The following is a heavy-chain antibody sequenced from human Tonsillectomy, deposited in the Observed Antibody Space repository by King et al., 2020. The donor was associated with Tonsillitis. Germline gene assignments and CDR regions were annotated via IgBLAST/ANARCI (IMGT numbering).Heavy chain of an antibody. CDR1: GGSISSGGYC. V-gene: IGHV4-30-2*01. Sequence: QLQESGSGLVKPSQTLSLTCAVSGGSISSGGYCWSWIRQTPGKGLEWIGYIYQSGTTSYNPSLRSRVTISADRSKNQFSLKLNSVTAADTAVYYCARGHDYGGNPAEADGFDVWGQGTTLTVSS. J-gene: IGHJ3*01. D-gene: IGHD4-23*01. CDR3: ARGHDYGGNPAEADGFDV. CDR2: IYQSGTT.